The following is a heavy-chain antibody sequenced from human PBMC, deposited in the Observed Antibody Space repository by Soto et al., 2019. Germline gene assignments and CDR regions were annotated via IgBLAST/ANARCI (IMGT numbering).Heavy chain of an antibody. CDR2: IYSGGST. D-gene: IGHD4-17*01. CDR3: ARERGHDYGDFEYYYYYYMDV. V-gene: IGHV3-66*01. CDR1: GFTVSSNY. J-gene: IGHJ6*03. Sequence: EVQLVESGGGLVRPGGSLRLSCAASGFTVSSNYMSWVRQAPGKGLEWVSVIYSGGSTYYADSVKGRFTISRDNSKNTLYLQMNSLRAEDTAVYYCARERGHDYGDFEYYYYYYMDVWGKGTTVTVSS.